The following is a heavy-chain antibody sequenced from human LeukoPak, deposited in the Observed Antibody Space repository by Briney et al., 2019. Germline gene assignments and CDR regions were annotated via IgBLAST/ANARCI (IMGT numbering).Heavy chain of an antibody. CDR1: GFTLSSYA. Sequence: GRSLRLSCAASGFTLSSYAMHWVRQAPGKGLEWVAVIAADGKDKHHADSVRGRFTISRDNSKNTLYLQMNSLRTEYTAVYYCARDRGRIAVYYFDYWGQGTLVTVSS. CDR2: IAADGKDK. CDR3: ARDRGRIAVYYFDY. D-gene: IGHD6-19*01. J-gene: IGHJ4*02. V-gene: IGHV3-30*04.